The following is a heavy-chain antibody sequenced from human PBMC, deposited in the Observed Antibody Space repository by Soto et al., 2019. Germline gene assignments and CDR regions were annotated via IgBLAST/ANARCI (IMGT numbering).Heavy chain of an antibody. D-gene: IGHD4-17*01. CDR3: AKDQGTVTTGDY. Sequence: ESGGGVVQPGRSLRLSCAASGFTFSSYGMHWVRQAPGKGLEWVAVISYDGSNKYYADSVKGRFTISRDNSKNTLYLQMNSLRAEDTAVYYCAKDQGTVTTGDYWGQGTLVTVSS. CDR1: GFTFSSYG. V-gene: IGHV3-30*18. CDR2: ISYDGSNK. J-gene: IGHJ4*02.